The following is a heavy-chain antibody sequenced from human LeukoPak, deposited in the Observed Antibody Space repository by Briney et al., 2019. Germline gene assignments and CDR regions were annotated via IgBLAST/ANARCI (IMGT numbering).Heavy chain of an antibody. CDR2: IYYSGST. V-gene: IGHV4-59*01. J-gene: IGHJ3*02. CDR1: GGSISSYY. CDR3: ARDRGLENLVWDDAFDI. Sequence: SETLSLTCTVSGGSISSYYWSWIRQPPGKGLEWIGDIYYSGSTNYNPSLKSRVTISVDTSKNQFSLKLSSVTAADTAVYYCARDRGLENLVWDDAFDIWGQGTMVTVSS. D-gene: IGHD1-26*01.